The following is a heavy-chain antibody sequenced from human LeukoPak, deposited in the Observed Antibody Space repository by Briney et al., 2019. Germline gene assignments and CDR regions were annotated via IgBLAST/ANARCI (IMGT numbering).Heavy chain of an antibody. D-gene: IGHD2/OR15-2a*01. J-gene: IGHJ4*02. Sequence: GGSLRLSCAASGFTVSSNYMNWVRQAPGKGLVWVSHINSDGSWTSYADSVKGRFTISKDNAKNTVYLQMNSLRAEDTAVYYCVSFYETYWGRGTLVTVSS. CDR1: GFTVSSNY. CDR3: VSFYETY. V-gene: IGHV3-74*01. CDR2: INSDGSWT.